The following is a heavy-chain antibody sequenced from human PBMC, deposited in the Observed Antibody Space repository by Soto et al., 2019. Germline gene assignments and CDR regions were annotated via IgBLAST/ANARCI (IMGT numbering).Heavy chain of an antibody. Sequence: ASETLSLTCAVSGGSISGGSFYWGWIRQPPGKGLESIGSIHYSGSTYYNPSLKSRVTMSVDTSKNQFSLKLTSVTAADTAVYYCARQSTGYIVEVDYWGQGTLVTVSS. CDR2: IHYSGST. CDR3: ARQSTGYIVEVDY. D-gene: IGHD1-1*01. J-gene: IGHJ4*02. V-gene: IGHV4-39*01. CDR1: GGSISGGSFY.